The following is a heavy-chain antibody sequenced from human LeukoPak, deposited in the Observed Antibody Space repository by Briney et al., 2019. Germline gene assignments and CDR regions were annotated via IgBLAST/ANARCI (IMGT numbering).Heavy chain of an antibody. J-gene: IGHJ4*02. CDR1: GFTFSSYS. CDR3: ASSEYSSGWGPN. Sequence: GGSLRLSXAASGFTFSSYSMNWVRQAPGKGLEWVSSISSSSSYIYYADSVKGRFTISRDNAKNSLYLQMNSLRAEDTAVYYCASSEYSSGWGPNWGQGTLVTVSS. D-gene: IGHD6-19*01. CDR2: ISSSSSYI. V-gene: IGHV3-21*01.